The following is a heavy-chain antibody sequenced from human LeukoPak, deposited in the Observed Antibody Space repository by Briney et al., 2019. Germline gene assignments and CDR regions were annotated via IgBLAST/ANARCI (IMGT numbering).Heavy chain of an antibody. J-gene: IGHJ5*02. V-gene: IGHV4-59*01. CDR3: ARGYYDILTGYRAHPRFDP. Sequence: PSETLSLTCTVSGGSISSYYWSWVRQPPGKGLEWIGYIYYSGSTNYNPSLKSRVTISVDTSKNQFSLKLSSVTAADTAVYYCARGYYDILTGYRAHPRFDPWGQGTLVTVSS. D-gene: IGHD3-9*01. CDR2: IYYSGST. CDR1: GGSISSYY.